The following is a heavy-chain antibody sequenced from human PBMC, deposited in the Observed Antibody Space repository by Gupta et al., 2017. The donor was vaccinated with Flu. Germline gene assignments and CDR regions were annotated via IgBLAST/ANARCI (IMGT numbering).Heavy chain of an antibody. CDR1: G. J-gene: IGHJ6*02. CDR3: ARXKEVENYYYGMDV. V-gene: IGHV3-33*01. Sequence: GMHWVRLTPGSGLDWVAVIWFDGSYKSYADSVRGRFTVSRDNSKDTVFLQINNLRAEDXAXYFGARXKEVENYYYGMDVWGQGTTGTVSS. CDR2: IWFDGSYK.